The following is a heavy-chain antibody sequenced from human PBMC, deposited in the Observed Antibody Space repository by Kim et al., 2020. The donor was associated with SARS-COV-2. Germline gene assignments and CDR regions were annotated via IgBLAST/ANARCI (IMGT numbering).Heavy chain of an antibody. D-gene: IGHD7-27*01. V-gene: IGHV3-23*01. CDR2: T. Sequence: TYYADSVQGRFTISRDNSKNTLDLQMNSLRAEDTAVYYCAKGGETGDLDYWGQGTLVTVSS. J-gene: IGHJ4*02. CDR3: AKGGETGDLDY.